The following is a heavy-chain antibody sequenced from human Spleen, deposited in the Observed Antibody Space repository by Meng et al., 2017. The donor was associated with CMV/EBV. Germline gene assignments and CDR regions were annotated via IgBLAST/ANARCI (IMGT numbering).Heavy chain of an antibody. D-gene: IGHD3-3*01. J-gene: IGHJ3*02. CDR1: GGSISIRSYY. V-gene: IGHV4-39*01. CDR2: LFYTGST. CDR3: ARHAYYDFWSGYHDAFDI. Sequence: GSLRLSCTVSGGSISIRSYYWGWIRQPPGKGLEWIGSLFYTGSTYYNPSLKSRVTISIDTSRNQFSLKLSSVTAADTAVYYCARHAYYDFWSGYHDAFDIWGQGTMVTVSS.